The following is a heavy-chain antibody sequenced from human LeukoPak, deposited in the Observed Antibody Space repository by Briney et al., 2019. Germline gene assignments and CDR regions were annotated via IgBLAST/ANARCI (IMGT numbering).Heavy chain of an antibody. Sequence: ASVKVSCKASGYTFTGYYMHWVRQAPGQGLEWMGWINPDSGGTNYAQKFQGRVTMTRDTSISTAYMELSRLRSDDTAVYYCARDYYDSSGYYYVLDYWGQGTLVTVSS. CDR3: ARDYYDSSGYYYVLDY. CDR2: INPDSGGT. V-gene: IGHV1-2*02. D-gene: IGHD3-22*01. CDR1: GYTFTGYY. J-gene: IGHJ4*02.